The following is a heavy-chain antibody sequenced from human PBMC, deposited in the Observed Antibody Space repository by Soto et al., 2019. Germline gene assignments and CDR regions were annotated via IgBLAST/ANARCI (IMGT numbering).Heavy chain of an antibody. D-gene: IGHD6-13*01. V-gene: IGHV3-23*01. J-gene: IGHJ4*02. CDR1: GFTFSRHA. Sequence: GGSLRLSCTASGFTFSRHAMTWVRQAPGKGLEWVSGLSDSGGSIYYADSVKGRFTISRDNSMNTLYLQMDTLRAEDTAIYYCAKVSSSWYAGFFDLWGQGTLVTVSS. CDR3: AKVSSSWYAGFFDL. CDR2: LSDSGGSI.